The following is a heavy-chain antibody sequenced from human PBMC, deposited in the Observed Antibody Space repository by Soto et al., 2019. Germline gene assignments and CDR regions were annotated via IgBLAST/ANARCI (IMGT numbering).Heavy chain of an antibody. D-gene: IGHD2-2*01. CDR2: ISTYNDDT. CDR1: GYSFTNYD. J-gene: IGHJ4*02. V-gene: IGHV1-18*01. Sequence: GAPVKASSRVSGYSFTNYDISWVRQAPGQGLEWMGWISTYNDDTNYAQKLQGRVTMTTDTSTSTAYRELRSLRSDDTAGYYCARYCSSTSCDNYFDYWGQGTLVTVSS. CDR3: ARYCSSTSCDNYFDY.